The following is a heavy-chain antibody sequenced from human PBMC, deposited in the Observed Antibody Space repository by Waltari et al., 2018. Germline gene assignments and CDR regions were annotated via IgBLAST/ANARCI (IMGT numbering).Heavy chain of an antibody. D-gene: IGHD3-3*01. V-gene: IGHV4-39*01. CDR3: AQYDFWSGYSFDY. J-gene: IGHJ4*02. CDR1: GGSISSSSYY. Sequence: QLQLQESAPGLVKPSETLSLTCTVSGGSISSSSYYWGFSRQPPGKGLEWIGSIYYSGSTYYNPSLKSRVTISVETSKNQFSLKLSSVTAADTAVYYCAQYDFWSGYSFDYWGQGTLVTV. CDR2: IYYSGST.